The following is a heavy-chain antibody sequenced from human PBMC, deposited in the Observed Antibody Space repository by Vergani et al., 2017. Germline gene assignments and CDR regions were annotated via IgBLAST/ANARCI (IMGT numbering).Heavy chain of an antibody. D-gene: IGHD3-22*01. V-gene: IGHV1-69*02. J-gene: IGHJ4*02. CDR2: IIPILGIA. Sequence: QVQLVQSGAEVKKPGSSVKVSCKASGGTFSSYTISWVRQAPGQGLEWMGRIIPILGIANYAQKFQGRVTITADKSTSTAYMELSSLRSEDTAVYYCARWAYYYDSSGYYFDYWGQGTLVTVSS. CDR3: ARWAYYYDSSGYYFDY. CDR1: GGTFSSYT.